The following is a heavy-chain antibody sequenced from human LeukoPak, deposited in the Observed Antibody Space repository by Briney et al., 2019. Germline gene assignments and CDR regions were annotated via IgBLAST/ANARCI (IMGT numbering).Heavy chain of an antibody. CDR1: GYTFTSYA. Sequence: GASVKVSCKASGYTFTSYAMHWVRQAPGQRLEWMGWINAGNGNTKYSQEFQGRVTITRDTSASTAYMELSSLRSEDMAVYYCARAGCSYGYGNWFDPWGQGTLVTVSS. J-gene: IGHJ5*02. CDR2: INAGNGNT. V-gene: IGHV1-3*03. D-gene: IGHD5-18*01. CDR3: ARAGCSYGYGNWFDP.